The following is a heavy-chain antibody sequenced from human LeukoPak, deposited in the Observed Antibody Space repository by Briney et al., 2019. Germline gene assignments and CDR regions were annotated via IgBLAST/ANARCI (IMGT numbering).Heavy chain of an antibody. J-gene: IGHJ3*01. CDR1: GFTFSSYA. V-gene: IGHV3-23*01. Sequence: TGGSLRLSCAASGFTFSSYAMSWVRQAPGKGLEWVSVISASAGTTWYADSVKGRFTITRDNSETTLYLQLNSLRAEDTAVYYCVKHVYNTRGWAFDVWGQGSLVTVSS. CDR3: VKHVYNTRGWAFDV. CDR2: ISASAGTT. D-gene: IGHD5/OR15-5a*01.